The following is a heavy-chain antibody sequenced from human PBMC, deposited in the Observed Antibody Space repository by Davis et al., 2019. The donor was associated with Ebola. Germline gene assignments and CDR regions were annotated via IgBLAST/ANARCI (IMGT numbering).Heavy chain of an antibody. D-gene: IGHD2-2*01. CDR1: GGSISSYY. CDR2: IYTSGST. V-gene: IGHV4-4*07. Sequence: PSETLSLTCTVSGGSISSYYWSWIRQPAGKGLEWIGRIYTSGSTNYNPSLKSRVTISVDTSKNQFSLKLSSVTAADTAVYYCARVYCSSNSCYFWYFDFWGQGTLVTVSS. J-gene: IGHJ4*02. CDR3: ARVYCSSNSCYFWYFDF.